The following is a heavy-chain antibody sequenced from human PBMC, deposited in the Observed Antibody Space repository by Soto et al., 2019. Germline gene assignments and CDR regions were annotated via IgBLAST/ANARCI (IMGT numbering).Heavy chain of an antibody. CDR2: ISGSGGST. D-gene: IGHD3-22*01. V-gene: IGHV3-23*01. Sequence: PAGSLRLSCAASGFTFSSYAMSWVRQAPGKGLEWVSAISGSGGSTYYADSVKGRFTISRDNSKNTLYLQMNSLRAEDTAVYYRAKGVRSPIVVVPYSDYWGQGTLVTVSS. CDR3: AKGVRSPIVVVPYSDY. CDR1: GFTFSSYA. J-gene: IGHJ4*02.